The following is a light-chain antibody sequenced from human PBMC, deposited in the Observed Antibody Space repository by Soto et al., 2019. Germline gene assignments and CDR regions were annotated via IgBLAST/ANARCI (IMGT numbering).Light chain of an antibody. CDR2: DNT. V-gene: IGLV1-51*01. CDR1: SSNIGHNY. J-gene: IGLJ2*01. CDR3: ETWDSSLSVVL. Sequence: QSVLTQPPSVSAAPGQRVTISCSGSSSNIGHNYVSWYQQLPGTAPKLLIYDNTKRPSGIPDRFSGSKSGTSATLGITGLQTGDEADYFCETWDSSLSVVLFGGGTKVTVL.